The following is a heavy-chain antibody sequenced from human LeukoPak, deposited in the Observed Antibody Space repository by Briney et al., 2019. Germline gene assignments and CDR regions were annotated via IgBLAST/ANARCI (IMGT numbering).Heavy chain of an antibody. CDR2: IRTKTNGATA. D-gene: IGHD2-15*01. Sequence: GGSLRLSCTASGFTFGEDAMSWFRQAPGKGLEWLGFIRTKTNGATAEYAASVKGRFSISRDDSKSIAYLQMNSLKTEDTAVYYCARLIVVVVAASSYFDSWGQGTRVTVSS. CDR3: ARLIVVVVAASSYFDS. V-gene: IGHV3-49*03. J-gene: IGHJ4*02. CDR1: GFTFGEDA.